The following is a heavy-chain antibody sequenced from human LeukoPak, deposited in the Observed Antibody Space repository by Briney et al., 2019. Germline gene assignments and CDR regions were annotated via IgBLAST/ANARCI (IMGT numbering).Heavy chain of an antibody. D-gene: IGHD1-7*01. V-gene: IGHV4-39*07. J-gene: IGHJ2*01. CDR3: ARVPWDYNWYFDL. CDR1: GGSISSTGYY. Sequence: PSETLSLTCTVSGGSISSTGYYWGWIRQPPGKGLEWIGSIYYSGSTYYNPSLKSRVTISVDTSKNQFSLKLSSVTAADTAVYYCARVPWDYNWYFDLWGRGTLVTVSS. CDR2: IYYSGST.